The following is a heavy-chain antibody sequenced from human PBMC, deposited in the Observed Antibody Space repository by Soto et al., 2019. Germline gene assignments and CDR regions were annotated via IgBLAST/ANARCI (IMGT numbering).Heavy chain of an antibody. V-gene: IGHV4-4*07. CDR1: GGSISSYY. D-gene: IGHD3-3*01. CDR2: IYTSGSS. CDR3: GRGFPDSDFWSGIWVPYYGMDV. J-gene: IGHJ6*02. Sequence: SETLSLTCTVSGGSISSYYWSWIRQPAGKGLEWIGRIYTSGSSNYNPSLKSRVTMSVDTSKNQFSLKLSSVTAADTAAYYCGRGFPDSDFWSGIWVPYYGMDVWGQGTTVTVSS.